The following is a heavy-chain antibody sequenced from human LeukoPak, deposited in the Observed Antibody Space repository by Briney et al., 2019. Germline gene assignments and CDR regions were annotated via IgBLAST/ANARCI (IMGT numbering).Heavy chain of an antibody. CDR2: IYYSGST. CDR3: ARSSPYYYYTDV. D-gene: IGHD6-13*01. J-gene: IGHJ6*03. Sequence: KTSETLSLTCTVSGGSISSYYWSWIRQPPGKGLEWIGYIYYSGSTNYNPSLKSRVTISVDTSKNQFSLKLSSVTAADTAVYYCARSSPYYYYTDVWGKGTTVTVSS. V-gene: IGHV4-59*01. CDR1: GGSISSYY.